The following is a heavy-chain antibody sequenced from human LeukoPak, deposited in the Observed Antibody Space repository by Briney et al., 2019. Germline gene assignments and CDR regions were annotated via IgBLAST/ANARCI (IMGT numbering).Heavy chain of an antibody. D-gene: IGHD3-10*01. CDR2: ISYSGGTT. CDR3: AKDGVVRGLGPYYFDS. J-gene: IGHJ4*02. CDR1: GFTFSSYS. V-gene: IGHV3-23*01. Sequence: GSLRLSCAASGFTFSSYSMNWVRQAPGKGLEWVSTISYSGGTTYHTDSVKGRFTISRDISKNTVYLQMNSLKAEDTAVYYCAKDGVVRGLGPYYFDSWGQGSLVTVSS.